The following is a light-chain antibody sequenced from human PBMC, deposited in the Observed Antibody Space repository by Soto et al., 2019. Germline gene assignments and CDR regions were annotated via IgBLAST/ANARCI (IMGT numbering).Light chain of an antibody. Sequence: EIVLTQSQATLSLSPGERATLSCRASQSISTYLAWYQQKPGQAPRLLIYDASNRATGIPARFSGSGSGTDFTLTISSLESEDFAGYYCQQRSNWPLTFGGGTKVEIK. J-gene: IGKJ4*01. CDR3: QQRSNWPLT. V-gene: IGKV3-11*01. CDR1: QSISTY. CDR2: DAS.